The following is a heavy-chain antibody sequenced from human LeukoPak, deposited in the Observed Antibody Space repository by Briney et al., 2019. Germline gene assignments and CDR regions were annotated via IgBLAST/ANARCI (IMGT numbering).Heavy chain of an antibody. CDR3: ASLLTPYHGSGGGGVDV. D-gene: IGHD3-10*01. CDR1: GFTFSTHW. Sequence: GGSLRLSCAASGFTFSTHWMYWVRQAPGKELVWVSRISGDGSMTSYEDSVKSRFTISRDNAKDTLFLQMTSLRVEDTAVYSCASLLTPYHGSGGGGVDVWGQGTTVTVSS. V-gene: IGHV3-74*01. CDR2: ISGDGSMT. J-gene: IGHJ6*02.